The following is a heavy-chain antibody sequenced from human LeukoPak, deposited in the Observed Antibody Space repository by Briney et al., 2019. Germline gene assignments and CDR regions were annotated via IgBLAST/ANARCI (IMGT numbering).Heavy chain of an antibody. V-gene: IGHV3-11*04. D-gene: IGHD2-8*01. CDR1: GFIFSDYY. CDR3: ARYAYGMDV. J-gene: IGHJ6*02. CDR2: ISSSSNTI. Sequence: GGSLRLSCAASGFIFSDYYMNWIRQAPGKGLEWLSFISSSSNTISYVDSVKGRFTISRDNANNSLYLQMNSLRAEDTAVYYCARYAYGMDVWGQGTTVTVSS.